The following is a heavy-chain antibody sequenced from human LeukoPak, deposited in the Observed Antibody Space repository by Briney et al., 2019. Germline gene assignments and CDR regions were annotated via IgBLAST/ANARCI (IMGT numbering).Heavy chain of an antibody. D-gene: IGHD6-6*01. CDR2: ISGSGGST. Sequence: GGSLRLSCAASGFTVSSNYMSWVRQAPGKGLEWVSAISGSGGSTYYADSVKGRFTISRDNSKNTLYLQMNSLRAEDTAVYYCAKVISSSSGDFDYWGQGTLVTVSS. J-gene: IGHJ4*02. CDR3: AKVISSSSGDFDY. CDR1: GFTVSSNY. V-gene: IGHV3-23*01.